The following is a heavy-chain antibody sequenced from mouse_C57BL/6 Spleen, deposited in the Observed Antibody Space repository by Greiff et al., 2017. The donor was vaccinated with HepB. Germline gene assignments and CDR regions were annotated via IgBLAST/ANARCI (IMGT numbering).Heavy chain of an antibody. CDR1: GYTFTDHP. D-gene: IGHD2-4*01. J-gene: IGHJ3*01. CDR2: IYPRDGST. CDR3: ARGNYDYDSAWFAD. Sequence: VQLQQSDAELVKPGASVKISCKVSGYTFTDHPIHWMKQRPEQGLDWIGYIYPRDGSTKYNEKFKGKATLTADKSSSTAYMQLNSLTSEDSAVYFCARGNYDYDSAWFADWGQGTLVTVSA. V-gene: IGHV1-78*01.